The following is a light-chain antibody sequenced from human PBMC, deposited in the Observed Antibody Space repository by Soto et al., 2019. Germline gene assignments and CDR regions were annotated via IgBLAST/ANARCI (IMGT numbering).Light chain of an antibody. CDR2: DAS. CDR3: QQRSIWPLT. CDR1: QSVSSY. V-gene: IGKV3-11*01. Sequence: EVVLTQSPATLSLSPGDRATLSCRASQSVSSYFAWYQQKPGQAPRLLIYDASNRATGIPARFSGSGSGTDFTLTISSLEAEDFAVYYCQQRSIWPLTFGQGTRLENK. J-gene: IGKJ5*01.